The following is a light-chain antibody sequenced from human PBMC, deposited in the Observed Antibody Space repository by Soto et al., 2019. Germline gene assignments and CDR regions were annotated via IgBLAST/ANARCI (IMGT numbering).Light chain of an antibody. Sequence: QSALTQPPSASGSPGQSVTISCTGTSSDVGGYNYVSWYQHHPGKAPKLIIFEVSQWPSGVPDRFSGSKSGNTASLTVSGLQAEDEADYYCNSYAGSNNFYVFGTGTKLTVL. J-gene: IGLJ1*01. CDR3: NSYAGSNNFYV. CDR2: EVS. V-gene: IGLV2-8*01. CDR1: SSDVGGYNY.